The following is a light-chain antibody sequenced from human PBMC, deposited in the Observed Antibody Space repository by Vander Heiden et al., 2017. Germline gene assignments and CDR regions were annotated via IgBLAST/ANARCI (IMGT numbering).Light chain of an antibody. V-gene: IGLV1-47*01. J-gene: IGLJ2*01. CDR3: ATWDDSLSGVL. CDR2: RND. Sequence: QSVLTQPPSASGTPGQRVTISGHGSSSNVVSNYVSWYQQPPGPAPSLLIFRNDQWPSGVPDRFSGSKSGTSASLSISGLRAEDEADYYCATWDDSLSGVLFGGGTKLTVL. CDR1: SSNVVSNY.